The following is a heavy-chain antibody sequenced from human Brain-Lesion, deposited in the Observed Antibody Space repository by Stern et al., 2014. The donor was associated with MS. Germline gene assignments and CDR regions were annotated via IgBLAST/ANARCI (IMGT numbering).Heavy chain of an antibody. CDR1: GFTFDDYA. CDR2: ISWNRGTI. Sequence: EVQLVESGGDLVQPGRSLRLSCAAFGFTFDDYAMHLVRQAPGKGLEWVAGISWNRGTIGYADSVKGRFTTSRDNAYSSLYLQMNSLRPEDTALYYCARDITGSSAYFAYWGQGTLVTVSS. J-gene: IGHJ4*02. CDR3: ARDITGSSAYFAY. V-gene: IGHV3-9*01. D-gene: IGHD1-14*01.